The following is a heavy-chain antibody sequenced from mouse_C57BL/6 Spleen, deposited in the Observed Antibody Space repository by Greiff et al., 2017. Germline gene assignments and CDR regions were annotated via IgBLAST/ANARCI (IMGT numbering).Heavy chain of an antibody. CDR3: ARERGTTASFDY. CDR2: INYDGSST. J-gene: IGHJ2*01. D-gene: IGHD1-2*01. V-gene: IGHV5-16*01. CDR1: GFTFSDYY. Sequence: EVKVVESEGGLVQPGSSMKLSCTASGFTFSDYYMAWVRQVPEKGLEWVANINYDGSSTYYLDSLKSRFIISRDNAKNILYLQMSSLKSEDTATYYCARERGTTASFDYWGQGTTLTVSS.